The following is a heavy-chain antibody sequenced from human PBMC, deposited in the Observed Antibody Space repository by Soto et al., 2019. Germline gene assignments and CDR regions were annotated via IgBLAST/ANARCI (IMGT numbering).Heavy chain of an antibody. CDR3: AKSLAVAAGWFDP. J-gene: IGHJ5*02. D-gene: IGHD6-19*01. CDR1: GFTFNTYG. CDR2: ISYDGSNE. Sequence: QAQLVESGGGVVQPRTSLRLSCAASGFTFNTYGMHWVRQAPGKGLEWVAFISYDGSNEYYADSVKGRFTISRDNSKNTVFLQMNSLRGEDTAVYYCAKSLAVAAGWFDPWGQGALVTVSS. V-gene: IGHV3-30*18.